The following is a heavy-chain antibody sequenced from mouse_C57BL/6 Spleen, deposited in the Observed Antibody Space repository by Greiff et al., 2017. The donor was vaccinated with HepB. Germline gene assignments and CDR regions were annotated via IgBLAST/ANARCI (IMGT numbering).Heavy chain of an antibody. CDR1: GYSITSGYY. Sequence: EVKLQESGPGLVKPSQSPSLTCSVTGYSITSGYYWNWIRQFPGNKLEWMGYISYDGSNNYNPSLKNRISITRDTSKNQFFLKLNSVTTEDTATYYCASNDGYYRYFDVWGTGTTVTVSS. V-gene: IGHV3-6*01. CDR3: ASNDGYYRYFDV. CDR2: ISYDGSN. D-gene: IGHD2-3*01. J-gene: IGHJ1*03.